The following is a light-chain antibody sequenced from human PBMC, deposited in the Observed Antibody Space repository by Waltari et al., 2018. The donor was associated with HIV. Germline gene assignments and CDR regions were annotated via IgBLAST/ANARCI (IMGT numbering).Light chain of an antibody. V-gene: IGLV2-14*01. J-gene: IGLJ3*02. CDR3: TSYISSSTPV. CDR2: EVS. Sequence: QSALTQPASVSGSPGQSITISCTGTSSDYHSVSWYQHHPGKAPKVIIYEVSNRPSGVSNRFSGSKSGYTASLTISGLQAEDEADYFCTSYISSSTPVFGGGTKVTVL. CDR1: SSDYHS.